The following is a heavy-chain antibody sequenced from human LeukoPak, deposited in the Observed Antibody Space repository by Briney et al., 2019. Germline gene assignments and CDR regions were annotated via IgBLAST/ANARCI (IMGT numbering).Heavy chain of an antibody. CDR3: ARDTDYYDSSVGY. Sequence: PGRSLRLSCAASGFTFSSYAMHWVRQAPGKGLEWVAVISYDGSNKYYADSVKGRFTISRDNSKNTLYLQMDSLRAEDTAVYYCARDTDYYDSSVGYWGQGTLVTVSS. CDR1: GFTFSSYA. V-gene: IGHV3-30-3*01. D-gene: IGHD3-22*01. CDR2: ISYDGSNK. J-gene: IGHJ4*02.